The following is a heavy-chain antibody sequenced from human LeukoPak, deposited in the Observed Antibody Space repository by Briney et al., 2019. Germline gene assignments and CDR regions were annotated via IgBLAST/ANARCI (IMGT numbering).Heavy chain of an antibody. CDR3: AREPAGDTAMVTG. CDR1: GFTFSDYY. Sequence: GGSLRLSCAASGFTFSDYYMSWIRQAPGKGLEWVSYISSSGSTIYYADSVKGRFTISRDNAKNSLYPQMNSLRAEDTAVYYCAREPAGDTAMVTGWGQGTLVTASS. V-gene: IGHV3-11*01. J-gene: IGHJ4*02. CDR2: ISSSGSTI. D-gene: IGHD5-18*01.